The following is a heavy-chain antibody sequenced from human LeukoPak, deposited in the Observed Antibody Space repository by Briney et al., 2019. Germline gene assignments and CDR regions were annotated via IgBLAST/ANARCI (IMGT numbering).Heavy chain of an antibody. D-gene: IGHD4-11*01. J-gene: IGHJ4*02. CDR1: GFTFSSYE. V-gene: IGHV3-48*03. CDR2: ISSSGGTI. CDR3: ARTIYSDYSPTFDY. Sequence: PGGSLRLSCAASGFTFSSYEMNWVRQTPGKGLEWVSYISSSGGTIYYADSVKGRFTISRDNAKNSLYLQMNSLRAEDTAVYYCARTIYSDYSPTFDYWGQGTLVTVSS.